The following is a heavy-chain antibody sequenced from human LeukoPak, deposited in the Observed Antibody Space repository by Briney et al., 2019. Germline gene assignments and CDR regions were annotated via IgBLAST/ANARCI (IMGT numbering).Heavy chain of an antibody. J-gene: IGHJ3*02. CDR3: ARYSDSDGDPGAFDI. CDR2: IYYSGST. CDR1: GASISSYY. D-gene: IGHD4-17*01. Sequence: SETLSLTCTVSGASISSYYWSWIRQPPGKGLEWIGDIYYSGSTNYNPSLKSRVTISVDTSKNQFSLKLSSVTAADTAVYYCARYSDSDGDPGAFDIWGQGTMVTVSS. V-gene: IGHV4-59*01.